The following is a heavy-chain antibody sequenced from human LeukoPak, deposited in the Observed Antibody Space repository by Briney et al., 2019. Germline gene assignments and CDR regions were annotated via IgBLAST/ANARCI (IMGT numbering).Heavy chain of an antibody. CDR1: GFTFTTYA. CDR3: ARQDGTY. V-gene: IGHV3-48*04. J-gene: IGHJ4*02. Sequence: QPGASLRLSCVASGFTFTTYAMMWVRQAPGKGLEWVSYISTSGNTIYYADSMRGRFTISRDNAKNSLYLQMNSLRAEDTAVYYCARQDGTYWGQGTLVTVSS. CDR2: ISTSGNTI. D-gene: IGHD1-1*01.